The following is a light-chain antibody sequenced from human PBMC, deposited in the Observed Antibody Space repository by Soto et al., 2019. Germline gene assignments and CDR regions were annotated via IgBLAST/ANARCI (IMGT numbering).Light chain of an antibody. V-gene: IGKV3-20*01. Sequence: ESVLTQSPGTRSLSPGERSTLSCRASQSVSSSYLAWYQQKPGQAPRLLIYGASSRATGIPDRFSGSGSGTDFTLTISRLEPEDFEVYYCQQYGSSPCTFGQGTKVE. J-gene: IGKJ1*01. CDR3: QQYGSSPCT. CDR1: QSVSSSY. CDR2: GAS.